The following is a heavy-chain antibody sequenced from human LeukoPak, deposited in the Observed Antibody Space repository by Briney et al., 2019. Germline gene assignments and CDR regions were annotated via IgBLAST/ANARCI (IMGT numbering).Heavy chain of an antibody. CDR3: VPKGTEGY. CDR1: GFTFSSYA. V-gene: IGHV3-64D*06. J-gene: IGHJ4*02. Sequence: VSLRLSCSASGFTFSSYAMHWVRQAPGKGLEYVSAISPDGGNTYYADSVKGRFSISRDNSKNTLHLQMSSLRPEDTAVYYCVPKGTEGYWGQGTLVTVSS. CDR2: ISPDGGNT.